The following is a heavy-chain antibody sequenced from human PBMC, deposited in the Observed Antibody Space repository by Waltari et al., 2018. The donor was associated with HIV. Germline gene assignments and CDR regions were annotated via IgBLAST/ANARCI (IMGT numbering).Heavy chain of an antibody. CDR1: GESFSGYY. Sequence: QVQLQQWGAGLLKPSEPLSLTCAVYGESFSGYYWSWIRQPPGKGLEWIGEINQSGSTKYNPSLKSRVSISVDTSKKQFSLKLYSVTAADTAVYYCARKEVGATLKNAFDIWGPGTLVTASS. CDR2: INQSGST. D-gene: IGHD1-26*01. V-gene: IGHV4-34*01. CDR3: ARKEVGATLKNAFDI. J-gene: IGHJ3*02.